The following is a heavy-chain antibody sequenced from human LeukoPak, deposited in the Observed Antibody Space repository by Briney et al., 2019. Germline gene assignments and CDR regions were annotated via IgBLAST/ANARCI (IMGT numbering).Heavy chain of an antibody. CDR1: GGSFSGYY. Sequence: SETLSLTCAVYGGSFSGYYWSWIRQPPGKGLEWIGYIYYSGSTYYNPSLKTRLTISVDTSKNQFSLRLNSVTAADTAVHYCARFSQYYDSPTHYLDYWGQGILVTVSS. CDR3: ARFSQYYDSPTHYLDY. V-gene: IGHV4-59*08. J-gene: IGHJ4*02. D-gene: IGHD3-16*01. CDR2: IYYSGST.